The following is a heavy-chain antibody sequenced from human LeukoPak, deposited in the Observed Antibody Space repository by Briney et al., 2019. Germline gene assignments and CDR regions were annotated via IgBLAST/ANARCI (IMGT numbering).Heavy chain of an antibody. D-gene: IGHD3-10*01. CDR2: ISSSSSNI. V-gene: IGHV3-48*01. CDR1: GFTFSDFN. J-gene: IGHJ4*02. Sequence: GVSLRLSCAASGFTFSDFNMNWVRQAPGKGLEWISYISSSSSNIYYADSVKGRFTISRANSKTTLYLKMNSLRAEDTAEYYCARDGGPTYGSGSYPTDYWGQGTLVTVSS. CDR3: ARDGGPTYGSGSYPTDY.